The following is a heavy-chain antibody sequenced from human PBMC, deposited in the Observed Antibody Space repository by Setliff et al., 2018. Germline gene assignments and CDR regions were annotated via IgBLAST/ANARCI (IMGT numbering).Heavy chain of an antibody. CDR3: ARDPNGDYVGAFDP. CDR1: GLTFSSDA. CDR2: ISSDGSSI. J-gene: IGHJ5*02. D-gene: IGHD4-17*01. Sequence: GSLRLSCAASGLTFSSDAMTWGRQTPGKGLEWVSVISSDGSSIYYADSVKGRFTISRDNSKNTLYLEMNSLRAEDTASYYCARDPNGDYVGAFDPWGQGILVTVSS. V-gene: IGHV3-23*03.